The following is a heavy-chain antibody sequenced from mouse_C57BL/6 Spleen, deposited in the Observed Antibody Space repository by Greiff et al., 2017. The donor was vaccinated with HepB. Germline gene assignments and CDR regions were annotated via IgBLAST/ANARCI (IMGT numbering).Heavy chain of an antibody. CDR1: GYSITSGYY. D-gene: IGHD2-5*01. Sequence: EVHLVESGPGLVKPSQSLSLTCSVTGYSITSGYYWNWIRQFPGNKLEWMGYISYDGSNNYNPSLKNRISITRDTSKNQFFLKLNSVTTEDTATYYCAVKAYYSNRGFAYWGQGTLVTVSA. V-gene: IGHV3-6*01. J-gene: IGHJ3*01. CDR2: ISYDGSN. CDR3: AVKAYYSNRGFAY.